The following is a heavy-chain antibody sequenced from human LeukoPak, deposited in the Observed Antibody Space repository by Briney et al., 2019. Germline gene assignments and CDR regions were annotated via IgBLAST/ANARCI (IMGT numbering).Heavy chain of an antibody. CDR1: GFTFSSYA. J-gene: IGHJ5*02. V-gene: IGHV3-30*04. D-gene: IGHD2-15*01. CDR2: ISYDGSNK. Sequence: GGSLRPSCAASGFTFSSYAMHWVRQAPGKGLEWVAVISYDGSNKYYADSVKGRFTISRDNSKNTLYLQMNSLRAEDTAVYYCARDPLKLGYCSGGSCYGWFDPWGQGTLVTVSS. CDR3: ARDPLKLGYCSGGSCYGWFDP.